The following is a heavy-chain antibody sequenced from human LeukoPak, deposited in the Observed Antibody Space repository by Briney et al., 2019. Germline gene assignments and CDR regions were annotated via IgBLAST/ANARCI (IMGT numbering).Heavy chain of an antibody. CDR2: IYTSGST. V-gene: IGHV4-61*02. D-gene: IGHD4-17*01. CDR1: GGSISSGSYY. CDR3: ARALFPYGDFDY. Sequence: SETLSLTCTVSGGSISSGSYYWSWIRQPAGKGLEWIGRIYTSGSTNYNPSLKSRVTISVDTSKNQFSLKLSSVTAADTAVYYCARALFPYGDFDYWGQGTLVTVSS. J-gene: IGHJ4*02.